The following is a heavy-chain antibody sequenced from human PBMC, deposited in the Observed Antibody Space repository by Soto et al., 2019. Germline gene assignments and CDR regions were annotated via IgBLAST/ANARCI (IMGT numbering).Heavy chain of an antibody. CDR1: GGTFSSYA. Sequence: QVQLVQSGAEVKKPGSSVKVSCKASGGTFSSYAISWVRQAPGQGLEWMGGIIPIFGTANYAQKFQGRVRITADESRNTDNVERSSLRAEDTAVYYCGSGGYCSSTSCYGEDWGQGTLVTVSS. CDR3: GSGGYCSSTSCYGED. CDR2: IIPIFGTA. D-gene: IGHD2-2*01. J-gene: IGHJ4*02. V-gene: IGHV1-69*01.